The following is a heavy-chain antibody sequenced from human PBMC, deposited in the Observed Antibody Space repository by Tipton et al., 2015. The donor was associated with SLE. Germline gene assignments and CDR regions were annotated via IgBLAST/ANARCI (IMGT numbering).Heavy chain of an antibody. CDR1: GFTFSSYA. CDR2: ISSNGGST. CDR3: AKDRDQLLLSLDY. V-gene: IGHV3-64*04. Sequence: GSLRLSCSASGFTFSSYAMHWVRQAPGKGLEYVSAISSNGGSTYYADSVKGRFTISRDNSKNTLYLQMNSLRAEDTAVYYCAKDRDQLLLSLDYWGQGTLVTVSS. D-gene: IGHD2-2*01. J-gene: IGHJ4*02.